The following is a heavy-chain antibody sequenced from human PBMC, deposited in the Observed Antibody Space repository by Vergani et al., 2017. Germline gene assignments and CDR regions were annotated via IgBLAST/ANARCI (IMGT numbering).Heavy chain of an antibody. CDR3: YTDYHDY. Sequence: EVQVVESGGGLIKPGGSLRLSCLVSGITFKNAWINWVGQAPGKGLEWIGRIRSKNDGGTADYAAPLKGRFTISRDDSKDSAFLLVNNLKTEDTAVYFCYTDYHDYWGQGTLVTVSS. D-gene: IGHD2-2*02. V-gene: IGHV3-15*07. J-gene: IGHJ4*02. CDR2: IRSKNDGGTA. CDR1: GITFKNAW.